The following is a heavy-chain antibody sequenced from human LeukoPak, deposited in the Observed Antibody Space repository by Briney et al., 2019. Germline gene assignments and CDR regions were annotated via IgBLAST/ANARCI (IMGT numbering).Heavy chain of an antibody. J-gene: IGHJ4*02. CDR1: GLTFSRYW. CDR2: IKEDANEK. D-gene: IGHD4-17*01. V-gene: IGHV3-7*03. Sequence: GGSLRLSCVVSGLTFSRYWMSWVRQAPGKGLEWVASIKEDANEKYYVDSVKGRFTISRDNAKNSLYLQMNSLRAEDTAVYYCASHDYGDYASFDYWGQGTLVTVSS. CDR3: ASHDYGDYASFDY.